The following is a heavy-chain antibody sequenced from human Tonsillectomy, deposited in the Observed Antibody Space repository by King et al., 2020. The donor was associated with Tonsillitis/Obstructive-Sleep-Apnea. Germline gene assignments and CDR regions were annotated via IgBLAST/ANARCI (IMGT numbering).Heavy chain of an antibody. Sequence: VQLVESGGGVVQPGRSLRLSCAASGFTFSSYVMHWVRQAPGRGLEWVAVISYDGSNEYYAASVKGRFTITRDNSKNTLYLQMNSLRAEDTAVYYCARDQSGSIATASSDYWGQGTLVTVSS. CDR1: GFTFSSYV. V-gene: IGHV3-30*01. D-gene: IGHD6-6*01. J-gene: IGHJ4*02. CDR2: ISYDGSNE. CDR3: ARDQSGSIATASSDY.